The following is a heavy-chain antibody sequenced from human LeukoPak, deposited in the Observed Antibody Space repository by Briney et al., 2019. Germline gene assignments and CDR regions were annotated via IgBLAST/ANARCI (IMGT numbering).Heavy chain of an antibody. CDR1: GYTFTSYD. Sequence: ASVKVSCKASGYTFTSYDINWVRQATGQGLEWMGWMNPNSGNTGYAQKFQGRVTMTRSTSINTAYMELSSLRSEDTALYYCAKDYAVGSIDYWGQGTLVTVSS. CDR3: AKDYAVGSIDY. V-gene: IGHV1-8*01. D-gene: IGHD3-16*01. J-gene: IGHJ4*02. CDR2: MNPNSGNT.